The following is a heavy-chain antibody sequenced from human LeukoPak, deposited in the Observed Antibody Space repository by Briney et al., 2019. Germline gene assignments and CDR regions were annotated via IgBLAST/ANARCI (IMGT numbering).Heavy chain of an antibody. V-gene: IGHV3-23*01. Sequence: GGTLRLSCAASRFTFSSYVMSWVRQAPGKGLEWVSSISRSAGATYYADSVKGRFTISRDNSRNTLSLHMNSLRAEDTAVYYCARGPSGYHNTGGQGTLVTVSS. CDR3: ARGPSGYHNT. J-gene: IGHJ4*02. CDR2: ISRSAGAT. D-gene: IGHD5-12*01. CDR1: RFTFSSYV.